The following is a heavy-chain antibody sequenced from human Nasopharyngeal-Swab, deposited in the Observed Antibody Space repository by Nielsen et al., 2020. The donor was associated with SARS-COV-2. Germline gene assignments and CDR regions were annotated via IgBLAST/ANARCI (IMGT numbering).Heavy chain of an antibody. Sequence: GESLKISCAASGFTFSSYGMHWVRQAPGKGLEWVAVIWYDGSNKYYADSVKGRFTISRDNSKNTLYLQMSSLRAEDTAVYYCAGDEAVAQLSYYGMDVWGQGTTVTVSS. D-gene: IGHD6-19*01. V-gene: IGHV3-33*01. CDR1: GFTFSSYG. CDR2: IWYDGSNK. J-gene: IGHJ6*02. CDR3: AGDEAVAQLSYYGMDV.